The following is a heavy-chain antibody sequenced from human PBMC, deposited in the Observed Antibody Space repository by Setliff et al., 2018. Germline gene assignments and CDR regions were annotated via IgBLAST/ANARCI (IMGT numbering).Heavy chain of an antibody. CDR2: ISTYTGKT. CDR3: ARFGGSCSSSSCYASDL. Sequence: ASVKVSCKASGYTFSTYGINWVRQAPGQGPEWMGMISTYTGKTSYAQKFQGRVTMTTDTSTGTGYMELRSLRSGDTAVYFCARFGGSCSSSSCYASDLWGQGTMGTVSS. V-gene: IGHV1-18*01. J-gene: IGHJ3*01. D-gene: IGHD2-2*01. CDR1: GYTFSTYG.